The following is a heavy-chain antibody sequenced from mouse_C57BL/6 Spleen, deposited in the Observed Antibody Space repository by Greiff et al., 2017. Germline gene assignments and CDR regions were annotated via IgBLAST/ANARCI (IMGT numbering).Heavy chain of an antibody. CDR1: GYTFTDYY. Sequence: EVKLQESGPVLVKPGASVKMSCKASGYTFTDYYMNWVKQSHGKSLEWIGVINPYNGGTSYNQKFKGKATLTVDKSSSTAYMELNSLTSEDSAVYYCARRSNYEGVLYYFDYWGQGTTLTVSS. CDR2: INPYNGGT. V-gene: IGHV1-19*01. CDR3: ARRSNYEGVLYYFDY. D-gene: IGHD2-5*01. J-gene: IGHJ2*01.